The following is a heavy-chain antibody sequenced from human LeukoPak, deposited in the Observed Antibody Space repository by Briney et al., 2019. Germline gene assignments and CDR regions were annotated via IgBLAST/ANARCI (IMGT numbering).Heavy chain of an antibody. CDR1: RFTFSSYG. V-gene: IGHV3-33*01. CDR2: IWYDGSNK. J-gene: IGHJ6*02. Sequence: GRSLRLSCAASRFTFSSYGMHWVRQAPGKGLEWVAVIWYDGSNKYYADSVKGRFTISRDNSKNTLYLQMNSLRAEDTAVYYCARDPRDYYGMDVWGQGTTVTVSS. D-gene: IGHD5-24*01. CDR3: ARDPRDYYGMDV.